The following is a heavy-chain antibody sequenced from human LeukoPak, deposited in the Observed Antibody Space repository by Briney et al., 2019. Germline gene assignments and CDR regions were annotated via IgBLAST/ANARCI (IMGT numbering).Heavy chain of an antibody. D-gene: IGHD3-3*01. CDR3: ARGSRYYDFWSGYPQYYFDY. CDR1: GYTFTSYG. Sequence: ASVKVSYKASGYTFTSYGISWVRQATGQGLEWMGWMNPNSGNTGYAQKFQGRVTITRNTSISTAYMELSSLRSEDTAVYYCARGSRYYDFWSGYPQYYFDYWGQGTLVTVSS. CDR2: MNPNSGNT. V-gene: IGHV1-8*03. J-gene: IGHJ4*02.